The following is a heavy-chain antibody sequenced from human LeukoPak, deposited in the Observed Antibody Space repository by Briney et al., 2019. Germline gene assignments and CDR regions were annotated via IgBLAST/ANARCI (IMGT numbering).Heavy chain of an antibody. J-gene: IGHJ4*02. CDR2: INPNSGGT. CDR3: ARVGGYSGYVDY. D-gene: IGHD5-12*01. V-gene: IGHV1-2*02. Sequence: ASVKVSCKASGYTFTGYYMHWVRQAPGQGLEWMGWINPNSGGTDYAQKFQGRVTMTRATSISTAYMELSRLRSDDTAVYYCARVGGYSGYVDYWGQGTLVTVSS. CDR1: GYTFTGYY.